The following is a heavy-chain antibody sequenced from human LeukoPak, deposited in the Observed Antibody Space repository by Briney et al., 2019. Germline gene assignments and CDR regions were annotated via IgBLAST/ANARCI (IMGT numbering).Heavy chain of an antibody. CDR3: ARSPPNYDSSGYYDHFDY. J-gene: IGHJ4*02. V-gene: IGHV4-34*01. Sequence: SETLSLTCAVYGGSFSGYYWSWIRQPPGKGLEWIGEINHSGSPNYNPSLMSRVTISVDTSKNRFSLKLSSVTAADTAVYYCARSPPNYDSSGYYDHFDYWGQGTLVTVSS. CDR1: GGSFSGYY. D-gene: IGHD3-22*01. CDR2: INHSGSP.